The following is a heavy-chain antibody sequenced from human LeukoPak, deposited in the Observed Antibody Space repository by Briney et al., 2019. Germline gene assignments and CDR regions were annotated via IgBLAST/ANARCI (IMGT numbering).Heavy chain of an antibody. V-gene: IGHV4-4*02. CDR2: IYHSGST. J-gene: IGHJ4*02. CDR1: GGSISSSNW. D-gene: IGHD3/OR15-3a*01. Sequence: SETLSLTCAVSGGSISSSNWWSWVRQPPGKGLEWIGEIYHSGSTNYNPSLKSRATISVDKSKNQFSLKLSSVTAADTAVYYCARQTGSGLFILPGGQGTLVTVSS. CDR3: ARQTGSGLFILP.